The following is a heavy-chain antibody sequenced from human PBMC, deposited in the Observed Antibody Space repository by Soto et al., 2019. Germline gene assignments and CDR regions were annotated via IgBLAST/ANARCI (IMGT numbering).Heavy chain of an antibody. J-gene: IGHJ1*01. V-gene: IGHV4-59*01. CDR3: ASLNYDFWSGYSHYAEYFQH. CDR1: GGSITSYY. Sequence: SETLSLTCTVSGGSITSYYWSWIRQPPEKARERIGYIYYSGSTNYNPTLKSRVTISVDTSKNQFSLKLSSVTAADTAVYYCASLNYDFWSGYSHYAEYFQHWGQGTLVTVSS. CDR2: IYYSGST. D-gene: IGHD3-3*01.